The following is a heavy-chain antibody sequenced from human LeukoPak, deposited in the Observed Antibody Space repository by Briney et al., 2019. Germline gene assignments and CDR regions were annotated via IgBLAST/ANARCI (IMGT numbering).Heavy chain of an antibody. CDR2: ISGSGGST. J-gene: IGHJ3*02. Sequence: GGSLRLSCAASGFTFSNYAMSWVRQAPGKGLEWVSAISGSGGSTYYADSVKGRFTISRDKSKNTLYLQMNSLRAEDTAVYYCAAPAAPYGGNWGDAFDIWGQGTMVTVSS. CDR1: GFTFSNYA. V-gene: IGHV3-23*01. D-gene: IGHD4-23*01. CDR3: AAPAAPYGGNWGDAFDI.